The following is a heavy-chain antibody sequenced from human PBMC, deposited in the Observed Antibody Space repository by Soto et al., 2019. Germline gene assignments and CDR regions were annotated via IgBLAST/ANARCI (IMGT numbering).Heavy chain of an antibody. J-gene: IGHJ4*02. V-gene: IGHV3-9*01. D-gene: IGHD6-13*01. CDR2: ISWNSGSI. CDR3: AKDHSSSWYVGFDY. CDR1: GFTFDDYA. Sequence: EVQLVESGGGLVQPGRSLRLSCAASGFTFDDYAMHWVRQAPGKGLEWVSGISWNSGSIGYADSVKGRFTISRDNAKNFLYLQMNSLRAEDTALYYCAKDHSSSWYVGFDYWGQGTLVTVSS.